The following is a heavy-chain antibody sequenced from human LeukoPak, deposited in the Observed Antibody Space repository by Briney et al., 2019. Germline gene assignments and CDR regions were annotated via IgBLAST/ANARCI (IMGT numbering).Heavy chain of an antibody. CDR1: GYTFTSYD. D-gene: IGHD6-13*01. J-gene: IGHJ4*02. Sequence: GASVKVSCKASGYTFTSYDINWVRQATGQGLEWMGWMNPNSGNTGYAQKFQGRVTMTRNTSISTAYMELSSLRSEDTAVYYCARVPPQQLELVDWGQGTLVTVSS. CDR2: MNPNSGNT. CDR3: ARVPPQQLELVD. V-gene: IGHV1-8*01.